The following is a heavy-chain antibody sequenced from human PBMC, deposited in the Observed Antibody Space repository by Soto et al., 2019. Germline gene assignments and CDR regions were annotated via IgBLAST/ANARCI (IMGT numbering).Heavy chain of an antibody. CDR1: GYTLTELS. V-gene: IGHV1-8*01. Sequence: ASVKVSCKVFGYTLTELSRHWVRQATEQGLEWMGWMSPNSGNTGYAQKFQGRATMTRNTSTSTAYMELRSLRSDDTAVYYCARRLQGPPDLDYGMDVWGQGTTVTVSS. D-gene: IGHD4-4*01. CDR3: ARRLQGPPDLDYGMDV. CDR2: MSPNSGNT. J-gene: IGHJ6*02.